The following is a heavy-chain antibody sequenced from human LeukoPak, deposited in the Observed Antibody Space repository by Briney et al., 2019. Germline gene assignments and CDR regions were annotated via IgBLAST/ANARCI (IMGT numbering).Heavy chain of an antibody. CDR2: IIPIFGTA. V-gene: IGHV1-69*13. D-gene: IGHD4/OR15-4a*01. Sequence: ASVKVSCTASGGTFSSYAISRVRQAPGQGLEWMGGIIPIFGTANYAQKFQGRVTITADESTSTAYMELSSLRSEDTAVYYCARPLPGVLLTFDYWGQGALVTVSS. J-gene: IGHJ4*02. CDR1: GGTFSSYA. CDR3: ARPLPGVLLTFDY.